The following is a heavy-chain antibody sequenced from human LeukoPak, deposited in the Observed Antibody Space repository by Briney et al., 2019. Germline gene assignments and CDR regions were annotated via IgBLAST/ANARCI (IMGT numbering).Heavy chain of an antibody. J-gene: IGHJ6*04. D-gene: IGHD3-9*01. CDR3: FQAEDGIRDFDFRTEYYGMDV. Sequence: GGSLRLSCSASGFTFSSYAMHWVRQAPGKELTYVPAIRSNVGSTYYADSVKGRFTISRDNYKDTLYLQMSSLRAEDTAVYFFFQAEDGIRDFDFRTEYYGMDVWGKGTTVTVSS. CDR1: GFTFSSYA. V-gene: IGHV3-64D*06. CDR2: IRSNVGST.